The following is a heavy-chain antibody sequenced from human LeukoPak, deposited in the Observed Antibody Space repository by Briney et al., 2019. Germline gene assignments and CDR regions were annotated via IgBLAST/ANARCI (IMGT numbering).Heavy chain of an antibody. D-gene: IGHD6-19*01. CDR2: IYYSGSN. Sequence: PSQTLSLTCTVSGGSISSGGYYWSWIRQHPGKGLEWIGYIYYSGSNYYNPSFKGRLTLSVDTSKKQFSLNLKSVTAADTAVYYCASARSGAVAATVLDYWGQGTLVTVSS. J-gene: IGHJ4*02. CDR1: GGSISSGGYY. V-gene: IGHV4-31*03. CDR3: ASARSGAVAATVLDY.